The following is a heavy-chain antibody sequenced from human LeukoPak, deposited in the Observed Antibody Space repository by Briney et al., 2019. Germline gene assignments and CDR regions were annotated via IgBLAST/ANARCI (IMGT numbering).Heavy chain of an antibody. V-gene: IGHV3-33*01. CDR1: GFTFSSYG. CDR2: IWYDGSNK. Sequence: GGSLRLSCAASGFTFSSYGMHWVRQAPGKGLEWVAVIWYDGSNKYYADSVKGRFTISRDNSKNTLYLQMNSLRAEDTAVYYCAREARRLVTLYYFDYWGQGTRVTVSS. J-gene: IGHJ4*02. D-gene: IGHD3-9*01. CDR3: AREARRLVTLYYFDY.